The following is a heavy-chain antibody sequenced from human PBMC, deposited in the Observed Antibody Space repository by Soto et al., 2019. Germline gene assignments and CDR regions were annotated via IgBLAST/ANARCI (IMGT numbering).Heavy chain of an antibody. D-gene: IGHD2-2*01. CDR1: GGTFGSYA. V-gene: IGHV1-69*13. CDR3: ARSQGSSTSLEIYYYYYYYGMDV. Sequence: ASVKVSCKASGGTFGSYAISWVRQAPGQGLEWMGGIIPIPGTANYAQKFQGRVTIAADESTSTAYMELSSLRSEDTAVYYCARSQGSSTSLEIYYYYYYYGMDVWGQGTTVTVSS. CDR2: IIPIPGTA. J-gene: IGHJ6*02.